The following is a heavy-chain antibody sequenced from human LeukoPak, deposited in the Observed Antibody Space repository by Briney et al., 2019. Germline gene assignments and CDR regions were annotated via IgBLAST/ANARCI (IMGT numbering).Heavy chain of an antibody. D-gene: IGHD6-19*01. V-gene: IGHV4-59*01. CDR1: GGSINSYY. CDR3: ARYITSGWSLTDFDY. CDR2: LSSSGSA. J-gene: IGHJ4*02. Sequence: SETLSLTCNVSGGSINSYYWTWIRQPPGKGLEWIGYLSSSGSADYNPSLKSRVTISLDTSKRQFSLNLRSVTAADTAIYYCARYITSGWSLTDFDYWGQGTLVTVSS.